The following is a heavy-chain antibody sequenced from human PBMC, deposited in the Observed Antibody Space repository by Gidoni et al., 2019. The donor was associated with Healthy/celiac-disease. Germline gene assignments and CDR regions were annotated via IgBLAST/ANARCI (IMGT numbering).Heavy chain of an antibody. D-gene: IGHD4-17*01. Sequence: QVQLVQSGAEVKKLGASVKVSSKASAYTCTSQGISWVRQAPGQELEWMGWLSAYKGNTNYEQKLQGRVTMTTDTSTSTAYMELRSLRSDDTAVYYCARMYGDYVTEESDHDAFDIWGQGTMVTLSS. CDR2: LSAYKGNT. CDR1: AYTCTSQG. V-gene: IGHV1-18*01. J-gene: IGHJ3*02. CDR3: ARMYGDYVTEESDHDAFDI.